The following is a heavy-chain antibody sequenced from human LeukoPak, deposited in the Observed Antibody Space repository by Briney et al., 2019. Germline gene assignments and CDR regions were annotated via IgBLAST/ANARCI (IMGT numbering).Heavy chain of an antibody. J-gene: IGHJ4*02. V-gene: IGHV4-61*02. CDR3: ARGVLYYDFWSGYYRRQGCYFDY. CDR1: GGSISSGSYY. D-gene: IGHD3-3*01. Sequence: SQTLSLTCTVSGGSISSGSYYWSWIRQPAGKGLEWIGRIYTSGSTNYNPSLKRRVTISVDTSKNQFSLKLSSVTAADTAVYYCARGVLYYDFWSGYYRRQGCYFDYWGQGTLVTISS. CDR2: IYTSGST.